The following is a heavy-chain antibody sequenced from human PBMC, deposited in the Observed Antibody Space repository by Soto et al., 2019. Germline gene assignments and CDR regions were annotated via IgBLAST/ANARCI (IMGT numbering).Heavy chain of an antibody. CDR1: GFTFGDYA. Sequence: GGSLRLSCTASGFTFGDYAMSWVRQAPGKGLEWVGFIRSKAYGGTKEYDASVKGRFTISRDDSKCIDYLQMNSLKTEDTAVYYCTRDIRFGEPDFDYWGQGTLVTVSS. J-gene: IGHJ4*02. CDR2: IRSKAYGGTK. CDR3: TRDIRFGEPDFDY. V-gene: IGHV3-49*04. D-gene: IGHD3-10*01.